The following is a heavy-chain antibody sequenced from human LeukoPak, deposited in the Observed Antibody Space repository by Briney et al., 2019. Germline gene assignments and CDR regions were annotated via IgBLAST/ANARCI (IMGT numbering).Heavy chain of an antibody. CDR3: GRDFRGYSFDY. J-gene: IGHJ4*02. CDR2: ISHDGNTK. D-gene: IGHD5-18*01. V-gene: IGHV3-30-3*01. Sequence: PGRSLRLSCAVSGFTFSSYTMHWVRQAPGKGLEWVAVISHDGNTKYYADSVRGRFTISRDNSKNTLYLQMNSLRTEDTAMYYCGRDFRGYSFDYWGQGTLVTVSS. CDR1: GFTFSSYT.